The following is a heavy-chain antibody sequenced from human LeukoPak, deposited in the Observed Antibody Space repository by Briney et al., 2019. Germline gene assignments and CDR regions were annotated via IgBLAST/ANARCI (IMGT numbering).Heavy chain of an antibody. J-gene: IGHJ6*03. CDR1: GGSISSSSYY. V-gene: IGHV4-39*07. Sequence: SETLSLTCTVSGGSISSSSYYWGWIRQPPGKGLEWIGSIYYSGSSYYNPSLKSRVTISVDTSKNQFSLKLSSVTAADTAVYYCARDCMVRGVIIGYMDVWGKGTTVTVSS. CDR3: ARDCMVRGVIIGYMDV. D-gene: IGHD3-10*01. CDR2: IYYSGSS.